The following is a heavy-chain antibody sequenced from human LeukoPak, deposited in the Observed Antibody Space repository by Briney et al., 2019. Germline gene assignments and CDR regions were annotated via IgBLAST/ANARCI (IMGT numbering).Heavy chain of an antibody. CDR1: GGSISSSSYY. CDR3: ARLSSSWSAEYFQH. D-gene: IGHD6-13*01. J-gene: IGHJ1*01. Sequence: PSETLSLTCTVSGGSISSSSYYWGWIRQPPGKGLEWIGSIYYSGSTYYNPSLKSRVTISVDTSKNQFSLKLSSVTAADTAVYYCARLSSSWSAEYFQHWGQGTLVTVSS. CDR2: IYYSGST. V-gene: IGHV4-39*07.